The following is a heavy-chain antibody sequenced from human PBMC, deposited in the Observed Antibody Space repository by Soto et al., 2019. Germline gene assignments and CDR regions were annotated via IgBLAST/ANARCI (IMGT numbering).Heavy chain of an antibody. CDR1: GFTFSDYY. CDR3: AREGRDGKGSSRAFFVDY. D-gene: IGHD6-6*01. J-gene: IGHJ4*02. CDR2: ISSSSSYT. V-gene: IGHV3-11*06. Sequence: GGSLRLSCAASGFTFSDYYMSWIRQAPGKGLEWVSYISSSSSYTNYADSVKGRFTISRDNAKNSLYLQMNSLRAEDTAVYYCAREGRDGKGSSRAFFVDYWGQGTLVTVSS.